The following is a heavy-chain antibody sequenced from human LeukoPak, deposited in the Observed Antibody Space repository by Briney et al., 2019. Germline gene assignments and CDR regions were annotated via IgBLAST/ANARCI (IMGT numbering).Heavy chain of an antibody. CDR2: INQDGSEK. CDR1: GFILKNHW. CDR3: ARVWQYYYDYSAFDI. Sequence: KTGGSLRLSCEASGFILKNHWVTWVRQAPGKGLEWVANINQDGSEKFYVDSVKGRFTISRDNSKNSLFLQLNSLRAEDTAVYYCARVWQYYYDYSAFDIWGQGTMVTVS. J-gene: IGHJ3*02. V-gene: IGHV3-7*01. D-gene: IGHD3-16*01.